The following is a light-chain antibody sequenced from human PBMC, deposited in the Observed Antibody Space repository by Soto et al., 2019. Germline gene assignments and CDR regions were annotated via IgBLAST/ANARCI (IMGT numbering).Light chain of an antibody. CDR3: QQLRRSPYT. CDR1: QSFPSNY. CDR2: GAA. Sequence: EIVLTQSPGTLSLSPGERATLSCRASQSFPSNYLAWYQQKPGQAPRLLIYGAAGRATGIPDRFSGSGSGTDFTLTISRLEPEDFAAYYCQQLRRSPYTFGPGTKVDIK. J-gene: IGKJ3*01. V-gene: IGKV3-20*01.